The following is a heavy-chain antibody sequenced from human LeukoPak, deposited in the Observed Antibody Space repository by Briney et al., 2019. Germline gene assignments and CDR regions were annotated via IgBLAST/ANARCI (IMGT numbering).Heavy chain of an antibody. CDR1: GGSISSGSYY. Sequence: SQTLSLTCTVSGGSISSGSYYWSWIRQPAGKGLEWIGRIYTSGSTNYNPSLKSRVTISVDTSKNQLSLKLSSVTAADTAVYYCAREGTTVTTRDYYYYYMDVWGKGTTVTISS. V-gene: IGHV4-61*02. CDR3: AREGTTVTTRDYYYYYMDV. J-gene: IGHJ6*03. CDR2: IYTSGST. D-gene: IGHD4-17*01.